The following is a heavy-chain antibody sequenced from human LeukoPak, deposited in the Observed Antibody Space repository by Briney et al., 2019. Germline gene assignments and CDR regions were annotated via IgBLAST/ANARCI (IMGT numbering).Heavy chain of an antibody. D-gene: IGHD6-19*01. CDR1: GFTFSSYA. J-gene: IGHJ4*02. V-gene: IGHV3-23*01. Sequence: GGSLRLSCAASGFTFSSYAMSWVRQAPGKGLEWVSAISGSGGSTYYADSVKGRFTISRDNSKITLYLQMNSLRAEDTAVYYCAKAATQWLVLRYFDYWGQGTLVTVSS. CDR3: AKAATQWLVLRYFDY. CDR2: ISGSGGST.